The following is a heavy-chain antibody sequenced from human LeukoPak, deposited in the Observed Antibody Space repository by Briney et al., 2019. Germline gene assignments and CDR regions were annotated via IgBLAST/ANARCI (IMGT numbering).Heavy chain of an antibody. D-gene: IGHD2/OR15-2a*01. Sequence: GGSLRLSCAASGFTFSNCAMSWVRQAPEKGLEWVSGISGSGSSTYYADSVKGRFAISRDNSENTLSLQMNSLRADDTAIYYCAKSCNSGNCYYNYWGQGTLVTVSS. CDR2: ISGSGSST. CDR1: GFTFSNCA. CDR3: AKSCNSGNCYYNY. V-gene: IGHV3-23*01. J-gene: IGHJ4*02.